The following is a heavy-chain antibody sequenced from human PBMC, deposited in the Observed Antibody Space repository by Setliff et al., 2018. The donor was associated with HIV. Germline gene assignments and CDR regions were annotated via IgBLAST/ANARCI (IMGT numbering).Heavy chain of an antibody. CDR1: GYSISSGYY. CDR2: IYHSGIT. D-gene: IGHD1-26*01. CDR3: ARLGYSGSLVGAFDI. Sequence: LSLTCTVSGYSISSGYYWGWIRQPPGKGLEWIGSIYHSGITYYDSSLKSRVTISVDTSKNQFSLNLTSVTAADTAVYYCARLGYSGSLVGAFDIWGQGTMVTVSS. J-gene: IGHJ3*02. V-gene: IGHV4-38-2*02.